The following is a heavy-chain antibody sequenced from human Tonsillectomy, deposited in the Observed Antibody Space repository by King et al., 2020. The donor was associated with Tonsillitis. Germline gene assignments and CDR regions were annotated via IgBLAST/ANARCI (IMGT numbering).Heavy chain of an antibody. CDR2: IYSGGST. J-gene: IGHJ6*02. V-gene: IGHV3-66*01. Sequence: VQLVESGGGLVQPGGSLRLSCAASGFTVSSNYMSWVRQAPGKGLEWVSIIYSGGSTYYADSVKGRFTISRDNSKNTLYLQMNSLRAEDTAVYYCARDSVASNGYYSGMDVWGQGPTVTVSS. CDR1: GFTVSSNY. D-gene: IGHD3-22*01. CDR3: ARDSVASNGYYSGMDV.